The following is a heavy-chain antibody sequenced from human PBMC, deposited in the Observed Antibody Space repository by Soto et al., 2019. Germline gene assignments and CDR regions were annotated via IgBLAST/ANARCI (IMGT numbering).Heavy chain of an antibody. CDR3: ARRIAHKEASAIRPHTPWFVP. CDR2: IYPGDSDT. V-gene: IGHV5-51*01. J-gene: IGHJ5*02. D-gene: IGHD2-15*01. CDR1: GYNFATYW. Sequence: GESLKISCKASGYNFATYWIGWVRLMPGKGLEWMGIIYPGDSDTRYGPSFEGQVIISADKSINTAYLQWSSLKASDTAMYYCARRIAHKEASAIRPHTPWFVPWGQGTLVTVSS.